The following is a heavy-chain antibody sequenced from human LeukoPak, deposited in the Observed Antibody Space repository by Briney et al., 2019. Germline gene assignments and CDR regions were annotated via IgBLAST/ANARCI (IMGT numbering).Heavy chain of an antibody. CDR3: ATFLSGSYFDY. Sequence: SETLSLTCTVSGGSISSYYWSWIRQPPGKGLEWIGYIYYSGSTNYNPSLKSRVTISVDTSKNQFSLKLSCVTAADTAVYYCATFLSGSYFDYWGQGTLVTVSS. CDR1: GGSISSYY. V-gene: IGHV4-59*08. D-gene: IGHD1-26*01. CDR2: IYYSGST. J-gene: IGHJ4*02.